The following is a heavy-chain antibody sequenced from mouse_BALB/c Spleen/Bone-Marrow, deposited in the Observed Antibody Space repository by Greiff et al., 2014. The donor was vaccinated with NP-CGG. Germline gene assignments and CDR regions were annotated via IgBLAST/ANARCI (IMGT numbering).Heavy chain of an antibody. CDR2: ISSGGSYT. J-gene: IGHJ3*01. D-gene: IGHD2-1*01. V-gene: IGHV5-6-4*01. CDR1: GFTFSSYT. CDR3: TRDRYHGNSFAY. Sequence: DVQLVESGRGLVKPGGSLKLSCAASGFTFSSYTMSWIRQTPEKRLEWVATISSGGSYTYYPDSVKGRFTISRDNAKNTLYLQMISLKSEDKAMYYCTRDRYHGNSFAYWGQGTLVTVSA.